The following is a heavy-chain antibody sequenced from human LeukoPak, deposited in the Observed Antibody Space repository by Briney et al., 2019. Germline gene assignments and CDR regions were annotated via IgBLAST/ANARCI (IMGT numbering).Heavy chain of an antibody. CDR2: IYYSGST. Sequence: SETLSLTCTVSGGSISSYYWSWIRQPPGKGLELIGYIYYSGSTNYNPSLKSRVTISVDTSKNQFSLKLSSVTAADTAVYYCARGGAVVAATNPYYYYYMDVWGKGTTVTVSS. D-gene: IGHD2-15*01. CDR3: ARGGAVVAATNPYYYYYMDV. V-gene: IGHV4-59*01. CDR1: GGSISSYY. J-gene: IGHJ6*03.